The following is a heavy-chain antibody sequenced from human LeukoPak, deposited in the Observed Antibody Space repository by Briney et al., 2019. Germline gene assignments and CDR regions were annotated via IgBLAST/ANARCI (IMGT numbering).Heavy chain of an antibody. CDR3: ARDHPVVAATNWFDP. Sequence: GGSLRLSCAASGFTFSSYWMSRVRQAPGKGLEWVANIKQDGSEKYYVDSVKGRFTISRDNAKNSLYLQMNSLRAEDTAVYYCARDHPVVAATNWFDPWGQGTLVTVSS. V-gene: IGHV3-7*03. CDR2: IKQDGSEK. D-gene: IGHD2-15*01. CDR1: GFTFSSYW. J-gene: IGHJ5*02.